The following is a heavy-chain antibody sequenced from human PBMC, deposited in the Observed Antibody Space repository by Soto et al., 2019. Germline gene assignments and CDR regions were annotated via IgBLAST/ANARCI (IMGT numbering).Heavy chain of an antibody. D-gene: IGHD1-26*01. CDR2: ISYDGSNK. Sequence: QVQLVESGGGVVQPGRSLRLSCAASGFTFSSYAMHWVRQAPGKGLEWVAVISYDGSNKYYADSVKGRFTISRDNSKNTLYRQMNRLRAEDTAVYYCARASSMGATTGYFDYWGQGTLVTVSS. CDR1: GFTFSSYA. V-gene: IGHV3-30-3*01. J-gene: IGHJ4*02. CDR3: ARASSMGATTGYFDY.